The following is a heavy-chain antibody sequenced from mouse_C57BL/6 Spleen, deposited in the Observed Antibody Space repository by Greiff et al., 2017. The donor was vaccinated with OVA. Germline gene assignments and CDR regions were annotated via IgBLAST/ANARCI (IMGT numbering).Heavy chain of an antibody. Sequence: EVKVEESGGGLVQPGGSVKLSCVASGFTFSNYWMNWVRQSPEKGLEWVAQIRLKSDNYATNYAESVKGRFTISRDDSKSSVYLQMNNLRAEDTGIYYCTDITTVDYWGQGTTLTVSS. CDR1: GFTFSNYW. J-gene: IGHJ2*01. V-gene: IGHV6-3*01. CDR3: TDITTVDY. D-gene: IGHD1-1*01. CDR2: IRLKSDNYAT.